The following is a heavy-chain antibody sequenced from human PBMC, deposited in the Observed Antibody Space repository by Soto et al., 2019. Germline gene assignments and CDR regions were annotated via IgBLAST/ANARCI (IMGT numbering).Heavy chain of an antibody. V-gene: IGHV1-18*01. J-gene: IGHJ4*02. D-gene: IGHD1-26*01. Sequence: KVQGRVTMSTDTSTSTVYMELRSLRSDDTALYYCARDLGDSYTPPRVDYWGQGTLVTVSS. CDR3: ARDLGDSYTPPRVDY.